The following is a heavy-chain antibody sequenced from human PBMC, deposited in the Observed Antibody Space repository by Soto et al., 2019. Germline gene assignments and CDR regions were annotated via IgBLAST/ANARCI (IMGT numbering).Heavy chain of an antibody. CDR2: IYYSGST. CDR1: GGSISSGGYY. V-gene: IGHV4-31*03. J-gene: IGHJ5*02. CDR3: ARDAVVAAIEGDGGWFDP. D-gene: IGHD2-15*01. Sequence: QVQLQESGPGLVKPSQTLSLTCTVSGGSISSGGYYWSWIRQHPGKGLEWIGYIYYSGSTYYNPSPQSRVTRTVDXYKXQXFLKLSSVTAADTAVYYCARDAVVAAIEGDGGWFDPWGQGTLVTVSS.